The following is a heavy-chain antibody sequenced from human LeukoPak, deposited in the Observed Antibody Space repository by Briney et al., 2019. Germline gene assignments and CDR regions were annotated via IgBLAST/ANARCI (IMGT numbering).Heavy chain of an antibody. V-gene: IGHV4-31*03. CDR2: IYYSGST. D-gene: IGHD3-22*01. Sequence: PSETLSLTCTVPGGSISSGGYYWSWIRQHPGKGLEWIGYIYYSGSTYYNPSLKSRVTISVDTSKNQFSLKLSSVTAADTAVYYCARDIDDRPMDVWGQGTAVTVSS. CDR1: GGSISSGGYY. CDR3: ARDIDDRPMDV. J-gene: IGHJ6*02.